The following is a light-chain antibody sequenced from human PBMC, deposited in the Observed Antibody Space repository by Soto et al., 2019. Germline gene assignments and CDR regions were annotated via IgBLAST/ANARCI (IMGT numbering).Light chain of an antibody. J-gene: IGLJ3*02. Sequence: QAVVTQEPSLTVSPGGTVTLTCASSTGAVTSGYYPNWFQQKPGQAPRALIYSRSNKHSWTPARFSGSLLGGKAALTLSGAQPEDEADSYCLLYYGDIWVFGGGTKLTVL. V-gene: IGLV7-43*01. CDR3: LLYYGDIWV. CDR2: SRS. CDR1: TGAVTSGYY.